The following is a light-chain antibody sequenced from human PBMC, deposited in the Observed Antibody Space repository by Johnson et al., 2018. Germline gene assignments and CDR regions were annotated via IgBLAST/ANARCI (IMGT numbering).Light chain of an antibody. CDR1: SSNIGNNY. J-gene: IGLJ1*01. V-gene: IGLV1-51*02. Sequence: QSVLTQPPSVSAAPGQTVTISCSGSSSNIGNNYVSWYQQLPGTAPKLLIYENNKRPSGIPDRFSGSKSGTSATLGITGLQTGDEADYYCGTWDSCLSAGTVFGTGTKVT. CDR3: GTWDSCLSAGTV. CDR2: ENN.